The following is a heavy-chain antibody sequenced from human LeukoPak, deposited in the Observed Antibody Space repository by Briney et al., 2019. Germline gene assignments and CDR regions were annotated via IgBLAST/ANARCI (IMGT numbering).Heavy chain of an antibody. V-gene: IGHV4/OR15-8*01. CDR2: VYHSGGA. D-gene: IGHD1-14*01. CDR3: AYNRNFALDN. Sequence: PSETLSLTCAVSGASIASHSWWSWVRQPPGKGLEWIGEVYHSGGANYKPSLKSRVTISVDTSRNHFSLKLTSVTAADTAVYFCAYNRNFALDNWGQGALVTVSS. J-gene: IGHJ4*01. CDR1: GASIASHSW.